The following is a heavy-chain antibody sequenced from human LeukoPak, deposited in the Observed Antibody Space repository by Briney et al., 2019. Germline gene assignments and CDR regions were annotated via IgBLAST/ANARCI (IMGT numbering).Heavy chain of an antibody. V-gene: IGHV3-74*01. CDR3: ARPYSYGPVGWFDP. CDR2: INSDGSST. CDR1: GFTFSSYW. D-gene: IGHD5-18*01. Sequence: GGSLRLSCAASGFTFSSYWMHWVRQGPGKGLVWVSRINSDGSSTSYADSVKGRFTISRDNDLQMNSLRAEDTAVYYCARPYSYGPVGWFDPWGQGTLVTVSS. J-gene: IGHJ5*02.